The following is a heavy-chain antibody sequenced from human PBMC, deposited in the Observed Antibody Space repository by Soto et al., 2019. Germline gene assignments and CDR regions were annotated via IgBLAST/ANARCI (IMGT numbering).Heavy chain of an antibody. D-gene: IGHD3-22*01. Sequence: QVQLQESGPGLVKPSGTLSLTCAVSGDSISSNNWWSWVRQPPGKGVEWIGEIHHSGSTNYNPSLKSRVTISVDKSKNQFSLKLTSVTAADTAVYYCTTTDYDDSSGYYNLNVWGQGTTVTVSS. CDR1: GDSISSNNW. J-gene: IGHJ6*02. CDR3: TTTDYDDSSGYYNLNV. V-gene: IGHV4-4*02. CDR2: IHHSGST.